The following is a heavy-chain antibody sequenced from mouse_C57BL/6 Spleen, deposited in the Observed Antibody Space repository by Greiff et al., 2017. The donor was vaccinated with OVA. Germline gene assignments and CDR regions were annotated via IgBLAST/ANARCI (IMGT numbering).Heavy chain of an antibody. J-gene: IGHJ4*01. D-gene: IGHD1-1*01. V-gene: IGHV1-55*01. CDR2: IYPGSGST. CDR1: GYTFTSYW. CDR3: ARRSYYGSSAYAMDY. Sequence: VQLQQPGAELVKPGASVKMSCKASGYTFTSYWITWVKQRPGQGLEWIGDIYPGSGSTNYNEKFKSKATLTVDTSSSTAYMQLSSLTSEDSAVYYCARRSYYGSSAYAMDYWGQGTSVTVSS.